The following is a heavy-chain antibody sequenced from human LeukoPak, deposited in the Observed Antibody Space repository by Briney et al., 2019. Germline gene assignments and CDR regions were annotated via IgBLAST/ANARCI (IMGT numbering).Heavy chain of an antibody. V-gene: IGHV4-34*01. CDR1: GGFFSGCY. Sequence: SETLSLTCGVYGGFFSGCYGSGIRKPPGRGREWFGEFNHSGNTTYNPSLKSRVTISVDTSKNQFSLKLSSLTAADTAVYYCARGDQPIEYSSSSGRRGPNWFDPWGQGTLVTVSS. J-gene: IGHJ5*02. D-gene: IGHD6-6*01. CDR2: FNHSGNT. CDR3: ARGDQPIEYSSSSGRRGPNWFDP.